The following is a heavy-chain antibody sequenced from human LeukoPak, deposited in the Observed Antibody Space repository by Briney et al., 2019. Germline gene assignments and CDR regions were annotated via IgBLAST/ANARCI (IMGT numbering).Heavy chain of an antibody. CDR1: GYTFTSYG. V-gene: IGHV1-18*01. CDR2: ISAYNSNT. J-gene: IGHJ5*02. Sequence: ASVKVSCKASGYTFTSYGISWVRQAPGQGLEWMGWISAYNSNTNYAQKLQGRVTMTTDTSTSTAYMELRSLRSDDTAVYYSARAGETIFGAPNWFDPWGQGPLVTVSS. D-gene: IGHD3-3*01. CDR3: ARAGETIFGAPNWFDP.